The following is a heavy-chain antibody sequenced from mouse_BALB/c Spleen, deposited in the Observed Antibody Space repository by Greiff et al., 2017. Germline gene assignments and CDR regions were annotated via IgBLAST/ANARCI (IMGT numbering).Heavy chain of an antibody. V-gene: IGHV5-6-4*01. Sequence: EVQRVESGGGLVKPGGSLKLSCAASGFTFSSYTMSWVRQTPEKRLEWVATISSGGSYTYYPDSVKGRFTISRDNAKNTLYLQMSSLKSEDTAMYYCTREEGSYLFAYWGQGTLVTVSA. D-gene: IGHD1-1*02. CDR1: GFTFSSYT. J-gene: IGHJ3*01. CDR3: TREEGSYLFAY. CDR2: ISSGGSYT.